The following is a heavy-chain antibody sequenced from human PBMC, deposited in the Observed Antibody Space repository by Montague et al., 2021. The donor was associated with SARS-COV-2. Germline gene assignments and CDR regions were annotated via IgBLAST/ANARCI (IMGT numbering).Heavy chain of an antibody. Sequence: SLRLSCAASGFTFSSYEMHWVRQAPGKGLEWVSYISSSGSTIYYADSVKGRFTISRDNAKNSLYLQMNSLRAEDTAVYYCARVQGIAGATMVNPWGQGTRVTVSS. CDR2: ISSSGSTI. D-gene: IGHD1-26*01. J-gene: IGHJ5*02. CDR3: ARVQGIAGATMVNP. V-gene: IGHV3-48*03. CDR1: GFTFSSYE.